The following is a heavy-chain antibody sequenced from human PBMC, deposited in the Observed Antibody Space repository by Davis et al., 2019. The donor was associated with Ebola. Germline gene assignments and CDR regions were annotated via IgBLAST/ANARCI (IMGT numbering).Heavy chain of an antibody. CDR2: ISYDGSNK. V-gene: IGHV3-30*03. D-gene: IGHD2-2*01. CDR3: VCTSCQRRPWFDP. CDR1: GFTFSSYS. J-gene: IGHJ5*02. Sequence: GESLKISCAASGFTFSSYSMNWVRQAPGKGLEWVAVISYDGSNKYYADSVKGRFTISRDNSKNTLYLQMNSLRAEDTAVYYCVCTSCQRRPWFDPWGQGTLVTVSS.